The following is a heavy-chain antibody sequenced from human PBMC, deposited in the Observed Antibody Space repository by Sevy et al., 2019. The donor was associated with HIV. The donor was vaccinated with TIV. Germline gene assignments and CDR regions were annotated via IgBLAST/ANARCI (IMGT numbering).Heavy chain of an antibody. CDR3: AKGDSTFYGMDV. V-gene: IGHV3-23*01. Sequence: GGSLRLSCAASVFTFSTYTMTWVRQAPGKGLEWVSAISGSAGSTYYEDSVKGRFTISRDNSKNTLYLQMNSLRVEDTAVYYCAKGDSTFYGMDVWGQGTTVTVSS. CDR2: ISGSAGST. J-gene: IGHJ6*02. CDR1: VFTFSTYT. D-gene: IGHD6-13*01.